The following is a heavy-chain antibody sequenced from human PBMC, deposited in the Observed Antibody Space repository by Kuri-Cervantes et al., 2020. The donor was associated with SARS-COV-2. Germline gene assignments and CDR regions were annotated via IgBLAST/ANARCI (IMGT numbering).Heavy chain of an antibody. CDR2: ISTYNGNT. CDR3: AGYQSHSMGYYFYYYMDV. CDR1: GDTFTSYD. Sequence: ASVKVSCKASGDTFTSYDISWVRQAPGQGLEWMGWISTYNGNTNYAQKLQGRVTMTTDTSTRIAYMELRSLRSDDTAVYYCAGYQSHSMGYYFYYYMDVWGKGTTVTVSS. J-gene: IGHJ6*03. D-gene: IGHD2/OR15-2a*01. V-gene: IGHV1-18*01.